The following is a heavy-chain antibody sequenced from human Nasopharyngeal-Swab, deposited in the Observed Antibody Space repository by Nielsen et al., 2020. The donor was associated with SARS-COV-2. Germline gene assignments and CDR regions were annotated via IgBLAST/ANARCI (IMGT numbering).Heavy chain of an antibody. J-gene: IGHJ5*02. CDR3: ARGDFDWLFNNWLDP. CDR2: IYYSGST. V-gene: IGHV4-59*01. D-gene: IGHD3-9*01. Sequence: SETLSLTCTVSGGSISSYYWSWIRQPPGKGLEWIGYIYYSGSTNYNPSLKSRVTISVDTSKNQFSLKLSSVTAADTAVYYCARGDFDWLFNNWLDPWGQGTLVTVSS. CDR1: GGSISSYY.